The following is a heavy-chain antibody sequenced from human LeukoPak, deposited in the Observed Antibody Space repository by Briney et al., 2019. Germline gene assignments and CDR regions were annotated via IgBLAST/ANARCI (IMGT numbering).Heavy chain of an antibody. CDR2: ISSSSAYI. V-gene: IGHV3-21*01. CDR1: GFSFSNCS. D-gene: IGHD4-23*01. J-gene: IGHJ3*02. CDR3: AGDYEGNLAFDI. Sequence: PGGSLRLSCAASGFSFSNCSMNWVRQAPGKGLEWVSSISSSSAYIYYADSLEGRFTISRDNVRNSLYLQMNSLRAEDTAVYYCAGDYEGNLAFDIWGQGTMVTVSS.